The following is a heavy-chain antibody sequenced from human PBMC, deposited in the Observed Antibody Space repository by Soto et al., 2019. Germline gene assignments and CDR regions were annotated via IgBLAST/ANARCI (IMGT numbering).Heavy chain of an antibody. J-gene: IGHJ4*02. CDR3: AKDFSYKFYYFDS. CDR1: GFTFSIHG. V-gene: IGHV3-30*18. D-gene: IGHD1-20*01. Sequence: QVQLVESGGGVVQPGRSLRLSCAASGFTFSIHGMHWVRQAPGKGLEWVAVVSYDGSDKYYADSVKGRFTISRDNSNNTVFLQMISLRAEDTAVYYCAKDFSYKFYYFDSCGQGTLVTVSS. CDR2: VSYDGSDK.